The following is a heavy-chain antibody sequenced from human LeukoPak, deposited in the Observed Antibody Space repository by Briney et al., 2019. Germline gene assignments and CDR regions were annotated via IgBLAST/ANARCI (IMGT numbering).Heavy chain of an antibody. Sequence: GGSLRLSCAASGFTFSSYSMNWVRQAPGKGLEWVSSISRSSRSSTYMYYADSVKGRFSISRDDAKNLLYLHMSSLRAEDTAVYYCARPNTDDYGGNFGYWGQGILVTVSS. CDR1: GFTFSSYS. D-gene: IGHD4-23*01. CDR3: ARPNTDDYGGNFGY. V-gene: IGHV3-21*06. CDR2: ISRSSRSSTYM. J-gene: IGHJ4*02.